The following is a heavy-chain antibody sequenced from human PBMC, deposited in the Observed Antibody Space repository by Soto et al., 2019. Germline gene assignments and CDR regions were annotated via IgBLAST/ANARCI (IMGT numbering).Heavy chain of an antibody. V-gene: IGHV3-11*01. CDR1: GYTFSDYY. CDR3: ASHYDMWSGYLSPGDY. Sequence: PGGSLRLSCAASGYTFSDYYMSWIRQAPGKGLEWISYIDTSGTKIYYADSVKGRFTITRDNAKNSLYLEMNSLRDEDTAVYYCASHYDMWSGYLSPGDYWGQGTLVTVSS. CDR2: IDTSGTKI. D-gene: IGHD3-3*01. J-gene: IGHJ4*02.